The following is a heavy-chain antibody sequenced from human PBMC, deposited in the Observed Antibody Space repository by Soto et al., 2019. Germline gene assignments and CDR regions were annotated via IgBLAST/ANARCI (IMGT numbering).Heavy chain of an antibody. V-gene: IGHV3-23*01. J-gene: IGHJ6*02. D-gene: IGHD1-26*01. CDR1: GFTFSSYA. CDR3: AKVSLGATTITDYYYYGMDV. CDR2: ISGSGGGT. Sequence: EVQLLESGGGLIQPGGSPRLSCAASGFTFSSYAMTWVRQAPGKGLEWASGISGSGGGTYYADSVKGRFTISRDNSKSTLYLQMNSLRAEDTAVYYCAKVSLGATTITDYYYYGMDVWGQGATVTVSS.